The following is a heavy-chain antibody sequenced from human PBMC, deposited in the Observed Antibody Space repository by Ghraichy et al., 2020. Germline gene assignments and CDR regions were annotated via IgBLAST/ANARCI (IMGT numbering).Heavy chain of an antibody. D-gene: IGHD3-9*01. CDR3: ARPDMS. J-gene: IGHJ4*02. V-gene: IGHV4-39*01. CDR2: FHYSGSI. CDR1: GASISSTHFW. Sequence: SETLSLTCTVSGASISSTHFWWGWIRQPPGKGLEWIGSFHYSGSIHYNPSLQSRVTISIDTPNNQFSLKLYSLTAADTAVYYCARPDMSWSQGTLFTVSS.